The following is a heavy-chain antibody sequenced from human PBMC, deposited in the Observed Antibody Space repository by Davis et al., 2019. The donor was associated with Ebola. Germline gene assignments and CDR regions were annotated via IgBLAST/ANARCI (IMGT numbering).Heavy chain of an antibody. CDR1: GSTFTNNY. Sequence: PSETLSPTCTVPGSTFTNNYWSWIRQTPGKGLEWIGYIFYSGTVRTKYNPSLKNRVTIPEGPTQRQFSLQLTSVTAEDSATYYCTRQFSSSSYADFWGHGIPVTVSS. V-gene: IGHV4-59*08. CDR2: IFYSGTVRT. CDR3: TRQFSSSSYADF. D-gene: IGHD6-6*01. J-gene: IGHJ1*01.